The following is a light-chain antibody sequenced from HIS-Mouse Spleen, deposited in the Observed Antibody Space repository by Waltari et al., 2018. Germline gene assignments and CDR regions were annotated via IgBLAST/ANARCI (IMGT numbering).Light chain of an antibody. Sequence: SYELTQPPSVSVSPGQTARITCPGDALPKKYAYWYQQKSGKAPVLFIYEDSKRPSGIPERFSGSSSGTMATLTISGAQVEDEADYYCYSTDSSGNHRVFGGGTKLTVL. CDR1: ALPKKY. CDR2: EDS. J-gene: IGLJ2*01. CDR3: YSTDSSGNHRV. V-gene: IGLV3-10*01.